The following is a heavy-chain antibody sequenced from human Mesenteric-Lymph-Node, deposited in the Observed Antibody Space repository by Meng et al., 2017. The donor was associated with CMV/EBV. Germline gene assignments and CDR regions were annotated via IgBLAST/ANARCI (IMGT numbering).Heavy chain of an antibody. CDR1: GFTFNSFT. V-gene: IGHV3-23*01. CDR3: ARDEANGRGLLGAHYFDS. J-gene: IGHJ4*02. CDR2: ISGSGLST. D-gene: IGHD3-10*01. Sequence: GESLKISCVASGFTFNSFTMSWVRLSPGKGLARVSSISGSGLSTDYSKSVKGRFTISRDNSENMLYLQMNSLRVEDTGTYYCARDEANGRGLLGAHYFDSWGQGTLVTVSS.